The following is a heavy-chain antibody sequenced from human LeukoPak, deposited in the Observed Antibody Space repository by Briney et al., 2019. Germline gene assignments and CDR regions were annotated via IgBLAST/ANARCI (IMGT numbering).Heavy chain of an antibody. Sequence: GGSLRLSCAASGFTFSTYNMNWVRHAPGKGLEWISSITSSSSYIYYADSVKGRFTISRDNAKNSLFLQMNSLRAEDTAVYYCAELGITMIGGVWGKGTTVTISS. CDR2: ITSSSSYI. V-gene: IGHV3-21*06. CDR3: AELGITMIGGV. CDR1: GFTFSTYN. J-gene: IGHJ6*04. D-gene: IGHD3-10*02.